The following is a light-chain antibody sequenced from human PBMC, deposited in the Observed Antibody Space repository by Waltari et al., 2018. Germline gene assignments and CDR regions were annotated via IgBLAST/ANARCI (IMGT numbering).Light chain of an antibody. CDR3: SSYTTTWV. J-gene: IGLJ3*02. V-gene: IGLV2-14*01. Sequence: QSALTQPASVSGSPGQSITISCTGTSSDVGAYNFVSWYQQPPGKAPKLMIYDVSNRPSGVSQRFSGSKSGNTASLTISGLQTEDEADYYCSSYTTTWVFGGGTKLTVL. CDR2: DVS. CDR1: SSDVGAYNF.